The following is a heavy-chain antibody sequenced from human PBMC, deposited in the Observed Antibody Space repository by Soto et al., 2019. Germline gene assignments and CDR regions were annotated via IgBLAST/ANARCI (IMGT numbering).Heavy chain of an antibody. CDR2: ISSNGRNT. Sequence: EVQLVESGGGLVQPGGSLRLSCAASGFAFSSYWMQWVRQSPGKGLVWVSRISSNGRNTTYADPVKGRFTVSRDNAKNSLHLQMTSLRDDDTAVYYCVKASTVTGVGVYRWCKGTLVTVSS. J-gene: IGHJ4*02. V-gene: IGHV3-74*03. CDR1: GFAFSSYW. CDR3: VKASTVTGVGVYR. D-gene: IGHD6-19*01.